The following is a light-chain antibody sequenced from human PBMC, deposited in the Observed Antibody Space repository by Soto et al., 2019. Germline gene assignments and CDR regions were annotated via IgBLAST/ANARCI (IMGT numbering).Light chain of an antibody. Sequence: IVMRQSPATLSVSPGERATLSCRASQIVSILLAWYQQKPGQAPRLLIYDASNRATGIPARFSGSGSGTDFTLTISSLEPEDFAVYYCQQRSNWPLTFGGGTKVDIK. CDR2: DAS. CDR3: QQRSNWPLT. J-gene: IGKJ4*01. V-gene: IGKV3-11*01. CDR1: QIVSIL.